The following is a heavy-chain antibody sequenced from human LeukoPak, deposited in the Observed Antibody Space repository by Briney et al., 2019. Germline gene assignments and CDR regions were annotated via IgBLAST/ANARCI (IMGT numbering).Heavy chain of an antibody. CDR1: GGSISNYY. J-gene: IGHJ5*02. CDR3: ARAIRGRMIVVPVDTRFDP. Sequence: SSETLSLTCTVSGGSISNYYWNWIRQPPGKGLEWIGYILSSGSTHHNPSLKSRVTISVDTSKNQFSLKLSSVTAADTAVYYCARAIRGRMIVVPVDTRFDPWGQGTLVTVSS. CDR2: ILSSGST. V-gene: IGHV4-59*12. D-gene: IGHD3-22*01.